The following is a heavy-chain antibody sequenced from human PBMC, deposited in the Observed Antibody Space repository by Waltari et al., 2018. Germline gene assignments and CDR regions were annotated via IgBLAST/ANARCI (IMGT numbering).Heavy chain of an antibody. CDR2: ISAYNGNT. V-gene: IGHV1-18*04. CDR3: ARDPKVGGRWLVRRIVWFDP. J-gene: IGHJ5*02. Sequence: QVQLVQSGAEVKKPGASVKVSCKASGYTFTSYGISWVRQAPGQGLEWMGWISAYNGNTNYAQKLQGRVTMTTDTSTSTAYMELRSLRSDDTAVYYCARDPKVGGRWLVRRIVWFDPWGQGTLVTVSS. CDR1: GYTFTSYG. D-gene: IGHD6-19*01.